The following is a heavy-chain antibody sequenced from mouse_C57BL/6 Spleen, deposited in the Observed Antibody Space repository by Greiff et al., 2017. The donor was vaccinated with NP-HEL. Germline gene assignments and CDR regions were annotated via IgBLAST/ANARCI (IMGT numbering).Heavy chain of an antibody. V-gene: IGHV14-4*01. J-gene: IGHJ2*01. CDR3: TTGYYGSSGY. CDR1: GFNFKDDY. CDR2: IDPENGDT. Sequence: EVQLQQSGAELVRPGASVKLSCTASGFNFKDDYMHWVKQRPEQGLEWIGWIDPENGDTEYASKFQGKATITADTSSTTAYLQLSSLTSEDTAVYYCTTGYYGSSGYWGKGTTLTVAT. D-gene: IGHD1-1*01.